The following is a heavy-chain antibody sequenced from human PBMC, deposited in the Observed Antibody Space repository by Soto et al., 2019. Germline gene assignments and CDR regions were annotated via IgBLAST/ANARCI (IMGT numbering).Heavy chain of an antibody. V-gene: IGHV3-30*18. J-gene: IGHJ4*02. Sequence: QVQLVESGGSVVQPGGSRRLSCAASGFSFSYYGLHWVRQAPGKGLEWLALITHDGYNRYYADSVKGRFTISRDNSKNTILLQMNSLKSEDTAVYYCAKGGSFDIWGRGTPVTVSS. CDR2: ITHDGYNR. CDR3: AKGGSFDI. D-gene: IGHD6-6*01. CDR1: GFSFSYYG.